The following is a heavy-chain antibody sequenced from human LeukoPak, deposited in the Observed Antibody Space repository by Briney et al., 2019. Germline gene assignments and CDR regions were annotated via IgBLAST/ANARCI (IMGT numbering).Heavy chain of an antibody. CDR2: IKQDGSEK. CDR1: GFTFSSYW. J-gene: IGHJ4*02. D-gene: IGHD3-22*01. Sequence: GGSLRLSCAASGFTFSSYWMSWVRQAPGKGLEWVANIKQDGSEKYYVDSVKGRFTISRDNAKNSLYLQMNSLRAEHTAVYYCARSQRPSGYYLYYFDYWGQGTLVTASS. CDR3: ARSQRPSGYYLYYFDY. V-gene: IGHV3-7*01.